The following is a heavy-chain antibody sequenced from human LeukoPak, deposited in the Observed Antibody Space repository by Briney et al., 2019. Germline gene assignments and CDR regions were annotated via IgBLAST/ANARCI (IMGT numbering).Heavy chain of an antibody. CDR2: ISGSSSYI. CDR3: ARDSGSYYFAIQPASFDY. CDR1: GFTFSSYS. V-gene: IGHV3-21*01. D-gene: IGHD1-26*01. J-gene: IGHJ4*02. Sequence: PGGSLRLSCAASGFTFSSYSMNWVRQAPGKGLEWVSSISGSSSYIYYADSLKGRFTISRDNAKNSLYLQMNSLRAEDTAVYYCARDSGSYYFAIQPASFDYWGQGTLVTVSS.